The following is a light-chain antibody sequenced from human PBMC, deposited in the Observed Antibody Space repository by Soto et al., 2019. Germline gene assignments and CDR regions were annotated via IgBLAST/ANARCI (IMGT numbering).Light chain of an antibody. V-gene: IGKV1D-16*01. CDR1: QGIGSW. J-gene: IGKJ4*01. Sequence: DIQMTQSPSSLSASVGDRVSITCRASQGIGSWVAWYQQKPGKGPKSLIFAASSLESGVSSRFSASGSGTDFTLTIDSLHPEDSATDYCQQYHTYPLSFGGGTEVEIK. CDR3: QQYHTYPLS. CDR2: AAS.